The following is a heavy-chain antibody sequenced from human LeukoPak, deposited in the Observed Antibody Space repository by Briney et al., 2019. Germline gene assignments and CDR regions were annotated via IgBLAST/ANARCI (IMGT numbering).Heavy chain of an antibody. Sequence: AGGSLRLSCAASGFTFSTYTMNWVRQAPGKGLEWVSSISSRSTYIYYADSVKGRFTISRDNAKNSLYLQVNSLGAEDTAVYYCARGIAVAGTFDYWGQGTLVTVSS. V-gene: IGHV3-21*01. D-gene: IGHD6-19*01. CDR2: ISSRSTYI. CDR1: GFTFSTYT. CDR3: ARGIAVAGTFDY. J-gene: IGHJ4*02.